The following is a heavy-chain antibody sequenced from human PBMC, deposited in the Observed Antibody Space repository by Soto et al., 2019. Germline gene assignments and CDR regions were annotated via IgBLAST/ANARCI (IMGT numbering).Heavy chain of an antibody. Sequence: SETLSLTCTVSGGSVSSSSYYWGWVRQPPGKGLEWIGSVYYSGSTYYNPSLESRVTISVDTSKNQFSLKLSSVTAADTAVYYCARDYGDYYMDVWGKGTTVTVSS. CDR3: ARDYGDYYMDV. CDR2: VYYSGST. V-gene: IGHV4-39*07. D-gene: IGHD4-17*01. J-gene: IGHJ6*03. CDR1: GGSVSSSSYY.